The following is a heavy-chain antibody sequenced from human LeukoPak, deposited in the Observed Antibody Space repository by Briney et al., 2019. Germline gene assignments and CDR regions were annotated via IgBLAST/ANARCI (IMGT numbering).Heavy chain of an antibody. V-gene: IGHV3-23*01. CDR3: AKAPRITMIAVDTF. D-gene: IGHD3-22*01. Sequence: GGSLRLSCAASGFTFTNYAMSWVRQAPGKGLEWVSAISSSAYTTYYAGSVKGRFTISRDNSKNTLYLQMNSLRAEDTAIYYCAKAPRITMIAVDTFWGQGTLVTVSS. J-gene: IGHJ4*02. CDR1: GFTFTNYA. CDR2: ISSSAYTT.